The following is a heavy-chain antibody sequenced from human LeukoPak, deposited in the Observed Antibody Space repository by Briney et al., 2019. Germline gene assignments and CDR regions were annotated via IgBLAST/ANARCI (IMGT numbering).Heavy chain of an antibody. D-gene: IGHD5-18*01. CDR2: IKYDEIEK. V-gene: IGHV3-7*03. CDR1: GFDFGSYW. J-gene: IGHJ4*02. CDR3: ARDTGALVTHFDY. Sequence: GGSLRLSCAASGFDFGSYWMSWVRQTPGKGLEWVANIKYDEIEKYHVDSVKGRFTISRDNAKNSLYLQMNSLSAEDTAIYYCARDTGALVTHFDYWGQGTLVTVSS.